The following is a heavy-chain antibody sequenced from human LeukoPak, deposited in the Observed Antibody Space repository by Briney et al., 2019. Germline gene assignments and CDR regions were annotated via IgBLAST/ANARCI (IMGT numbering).Heavy chain of an antibody. J-gene: IGHJ4*02. D-gene: IGHD1-26*01. Sequence: PSETLSLTCAVYGGSFSGYYWSGIRQPPGKGLEWIGEINHSGSTNYNPSLKSRVTISVDTSKNQFSLKLSSVTAADTAVYYCARATSIVGVHYFDYWGQGTLVTVSS. V-gene: IGHV4-34*01. CDR1: GGSFSGYY. CDR3: ARATSIVGVHYFDY. CDR2: INHSGST.